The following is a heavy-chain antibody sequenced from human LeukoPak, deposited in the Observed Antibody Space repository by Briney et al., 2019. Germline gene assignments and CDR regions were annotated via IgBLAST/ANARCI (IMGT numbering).Heavy chain of an antibody. J-gene: IGHJ3*02. Sequence: PGGSLRLSCAASGFTFSDYTMNWVRQAPGKGLEWVSYITSTSNTIYYADSVKGRFTISRDNAKTSLYLQMKSLRDEDTAVYFCARGASRAFDIWGQGTIVTVSS. CDR1: GFTFSDYT. V-gene: IGHV3-48*02. CDR2: ITSTSNTI. CDR3: ARGASRAFDI.